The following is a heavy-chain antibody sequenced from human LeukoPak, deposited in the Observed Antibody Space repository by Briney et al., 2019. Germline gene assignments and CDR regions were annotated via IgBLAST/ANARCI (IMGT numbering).Heavy chain of an antibody. CDR1: GFTFSSYA. CDR2: IGGSGGNT. J-gene: IGHJ4*02. D-gene: IGHD6-19*01. V-gene: IGHV3-23*01. Sequence: GGSLRLSCAVSGFTFSSYAMSWVRQAPGKGLEWVSTIGGSGGNTYYADSLKGRFTISRDNSKNTLYLQMNSLRAEDTAVYYCAKDIQWLVRYYFDYWGQGTLVTVSS. CDR3: AKDIQWLVRYYFDY.